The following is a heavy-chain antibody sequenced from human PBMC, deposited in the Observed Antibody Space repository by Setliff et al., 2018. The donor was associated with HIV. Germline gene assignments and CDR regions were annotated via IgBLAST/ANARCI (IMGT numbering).Heavy chain of an antibody. J-gene: IGHJ4*02. CDR1: GYTFTSYD. CDR3: ARDRDDILTGYPDY. CDR2: MNPNSGNT. V-gene: IGHV1-8*02. Sequence: ASVKVSCKASGYTFTSYDINWVRQATGQGLEWMGWMNPNSGNTGYAQKFQGRVTMTTDTLTMTTYMELTSLRSDDTAVYYCARDRDDILTGYPDYWGQGTLVTVSS. D-gene: IGHD3-9*01.